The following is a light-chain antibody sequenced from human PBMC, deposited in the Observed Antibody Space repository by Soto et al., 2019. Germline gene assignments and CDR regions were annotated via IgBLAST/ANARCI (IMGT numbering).Light chain of an antibody. Sequence: DIQMTQSPSSLSAPVEDRVTITCRASQGISNYLAWYQQIPGKVPKLLISAASTLQSGVPSRFSGSGSGTDFTLAISSPQPEDVATYYCQKYTNVPAFGGGTKVEIQ. J-gene: IGKJ4*01. CDR1: QGISNY. CDR2: AAS. V-gene: IGKV1-27*01. CDR3: QKYTNVPA.